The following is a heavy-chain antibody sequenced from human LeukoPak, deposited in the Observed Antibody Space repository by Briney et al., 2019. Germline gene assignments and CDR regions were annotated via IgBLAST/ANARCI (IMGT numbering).Heavy chain of an antibody. CDR1: GFTFSSYS. CDR2: IRSSGSPT. Sequence: GGSLRLSCAASGFTFSSYSMNWVRQAPGKGLEWVSYIRSSGSPTYYADSVKGRFTISRDNAKNSLYLQMNSLRDEDTAVYYCVRDPDALDFWGQGTPVTVSS. CDR3: VRDPDALDF. J-gene: IGHJ4*02. V-gene: IGHV3-48*02.